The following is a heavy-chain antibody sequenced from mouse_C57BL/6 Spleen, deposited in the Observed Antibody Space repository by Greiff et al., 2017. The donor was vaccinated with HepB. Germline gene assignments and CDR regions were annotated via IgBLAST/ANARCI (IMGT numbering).Heavy chain of an antibody. J-gene: IGHJ2*01. D-gene: IGHD2-4*01. V-gene: IGHV5-17*01. Sequence: EVKLVESGGGLVKPGGSLKLSCAASGFTFSDYGMHWVRQAPEKGLEWVAYISSGSSTIYYADTVKGRFTISRDNAKNTLFLQMTSLRSSDTAMYYCARDYDYDPFDYWGQGTTLTVSS. CDR3: ARDYDYDPFDY. CDR2: ISSGSSTI. CDR1: GFTFSDYG.